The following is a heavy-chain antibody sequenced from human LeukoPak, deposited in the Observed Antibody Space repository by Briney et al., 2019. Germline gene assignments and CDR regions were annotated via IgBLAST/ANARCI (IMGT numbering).Heavy chain of an antibody. CDR2: ISAYNGNT. D-gene: IGHD2-2*01. V-gene: IGHV1-18*01. J-gene: IGHJ5*02. CDR3: ARAVVPAARAGNIWFDP. Sequence: ASVKVSCKASGYTFTSYGISWVRQAPGQGLEWMGWISAYNGNTNYAHKLQGRVTMTTDTSTSTAYMELRSLRSDDTAVYYCARAVVPAARAGNIWFDPWGQGTLVTVSS. CDR1: GYTFTSYG.